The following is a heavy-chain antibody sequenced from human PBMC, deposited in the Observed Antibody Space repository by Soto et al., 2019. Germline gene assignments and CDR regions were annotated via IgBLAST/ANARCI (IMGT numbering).Heavy chain of an antibody. D-gene: IGHD2-15*01. Sequence: GGPVKVSCKASGYTFTSYGISWVRQAPGQGLEWMGWISAYNGNTNYAQKLQGRVTMTTDTSTSTAYMELRSLRSDDTAVYYCARDTPLGCSGGSCYPRYYYYGMDVWGQGTTVTVSS. V-gene: IGHV1-18*01. CDR1: GYTFTSYG. CDR3: ARDTPLGCSGGSCYPRYYYYGMDV. CDR2: ISAYNGNT. J-gene: IGHJ6*02.